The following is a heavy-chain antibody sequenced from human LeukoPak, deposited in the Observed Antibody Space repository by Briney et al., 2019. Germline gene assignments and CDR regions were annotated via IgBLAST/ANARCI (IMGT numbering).Heavy chain of an antibody. CDR1: GGSFSGYY. CDR3: ARALKPPNYYGSGSYYDY. CDR2: INHSGST. Sequence: SETLSLTCAVYGGSFSGYYWSWIRQPPGKGLEWIGEINHSGSTNYNPSLKSRVTISVDTSKNQFSLKLSSVTAADTAVYYCARALKPPNYYGSGSYYDYWGQGTLVTVSS. J-gene: IGHJ4*02. D-gene: IGHD3-10*01. V-gene: IGHV4-34*01.